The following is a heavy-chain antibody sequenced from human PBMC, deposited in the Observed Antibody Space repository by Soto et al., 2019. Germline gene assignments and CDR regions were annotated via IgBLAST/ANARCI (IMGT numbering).Heavy chain of an antibody. Sequence: QVQLVESGGGVVQPGRSLRLSCAASGFTFSSYAMHWVSQAPGKGLEWVAVISYDGSNKYYADSVKGRFTISRDNSKNTLYLQMNSLRADATAVYYCARDQAVTTCGDWFDPWGQGTLVTVSS. D-gene: IGHD4-17*01. V-gene: IGHV3-30-3*01. J-gene: IGHJ5*02. CDR2: ISYDGSNK. CDR1: GFTFSSYA. CDR3: ARDQAVTTCGDWFDP.